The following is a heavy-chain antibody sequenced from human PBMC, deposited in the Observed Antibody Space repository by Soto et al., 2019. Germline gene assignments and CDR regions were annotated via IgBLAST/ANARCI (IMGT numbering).Heavy chain of an antibody. D-gene: IGHD4-17*01. Sequence: SVKVSCKASGGTFSSYAISWVRQAPGQGREWMGGIIHIFGKANYAQKFQGRVTITADKSTSTAYMELSSMRSDDTAVYYCARDLPDVYGYGDYTNGFDPWGQGTLVTVSS. J-gene: IGHJ5*02. CDR1: GGTFSSYA. CDR2: IIHIFGKA. V-gene: IGHV1-69*06. CDR3: ARDLPDVYGYGDYTNGFDP.